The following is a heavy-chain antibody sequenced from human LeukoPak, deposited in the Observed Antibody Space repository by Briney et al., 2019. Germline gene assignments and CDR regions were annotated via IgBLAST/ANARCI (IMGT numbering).Heavy chain of an antibody. V-gene: IGHV3-30*14. J-gene: IGHJ4*02. D-gene: IGHD4-17*01. Sequence: QPGRSLRLSCAASEFTFSSYTMHWVRQAPGKGLEWVAVISYDGTYIYYSDSVKGRFTISRDNSRNTLYLQMNNPTIDATALYYCARGAAVTALFDYWGQGTLVTVSS. CDR3: ARGAAVTALFDY. CDR2: ISYDGTYI. CDR1: EFTFSSYT.